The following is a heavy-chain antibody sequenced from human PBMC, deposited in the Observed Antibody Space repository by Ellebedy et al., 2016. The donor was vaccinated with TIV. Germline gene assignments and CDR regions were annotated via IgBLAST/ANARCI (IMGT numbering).Heavy chain of an antibody. CDR1: GFGFRGYA. Sequence: PGGSLRLSCAASGFGFRGYAMHWARQAPGKGLEGVAFIRFDGSSDLYAGSVKGRFTISRDNSQNTLYLQMNSLRVEDTAVDYCAKTGSNSFIEHWGQGTLVTVSS. V-gene: IGHV3-30*02. CDR3: AKTGSNSFIEH. J-gene: IGHJ1*01. CDR2: IRFDGSSD. D-gene: IGHD2/OR15-2a*01.